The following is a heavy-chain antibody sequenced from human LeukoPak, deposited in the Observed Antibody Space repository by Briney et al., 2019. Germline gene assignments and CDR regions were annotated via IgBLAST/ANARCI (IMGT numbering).Heavy chain of an antibody. V-gene: IGHV4-4*07. D-gene: IGHD3-9*01. Sequence: PSETLSLTCNVSGGSVSTYYWSWIRQPAGKGLEWIGRIYTSGSTSYNPSLKSRVTMSEHTSKNQFSLKLTSVAAADTAVYYCARVTGMRYFDSWGPGTLVTVSS. CDR3: ARVTGMRYFDS. CDR2: IYTSGST. CDR1: GGSVSTYY. J-gene: IGHJ4*02.